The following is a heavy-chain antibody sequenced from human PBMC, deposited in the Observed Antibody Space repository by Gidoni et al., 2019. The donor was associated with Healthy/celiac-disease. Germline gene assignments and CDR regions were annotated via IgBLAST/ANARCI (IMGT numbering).Heavy chain of an antibody. V-gene: IGHV5-51*01. Sequence: EVQLVQSGAEVKKPGESLKISCKGSGYSFTSYWLGWVRQMPGKGLEWMGIIYPGDSDTRYSPSFQGQVTISADKSISTAYLQWSSLKASDTAMYYCARGFMGATTVWRDWYFDLWGRGTLVTVSS. D-gene: IGHD1-26*01. J-gene: IGHJ2*01. CDR3: ARGFMGATTVWRDWYFDL. CDR2: IYPGDSDT. CDR1: GYSFTSYW.